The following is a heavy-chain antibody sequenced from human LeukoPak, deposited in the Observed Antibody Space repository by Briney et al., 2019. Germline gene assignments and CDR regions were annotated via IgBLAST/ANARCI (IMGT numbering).Heavy chain of an antibody. CDR3: ARAAGGLDYFDY. D-gene: IGHD2-15*01. J-gene: IGHJ4*02. CDR1: GGSISSGGYS. CDR2: VYSTGST. Sequence: SETLSLTCTVSGGSISSGGYSWSWIRQPAGKGLEWIGRVYSTGSTSHNPSLKSRITMSVDTSKNQFSLKLSSVTAADTAVYYCARAAGGLDYFDYWGQGTLVTVSS. V-gene: IGHV4-61*02.